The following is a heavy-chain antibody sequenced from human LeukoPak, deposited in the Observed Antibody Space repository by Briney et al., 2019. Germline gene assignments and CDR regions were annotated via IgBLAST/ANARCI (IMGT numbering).Heavy chain of an antibody. CDR2: IIPIFGTA. V-gene: IGHV1-69*13. CDR1: GGTFSSYA. CDR3: ARVGDNWNDAVMYYFDY. D-gene: IGHD1-20*01. J-gene: IGHJ4*02. Sequence: SVKVSCKASGGTFSSYAISWVRQAPGQGLEWMGGIIPIFGTANYAQKFQGRVTITADESTSTAYMELSSLRSEDTAVYYCARVGDNWNDAVMYYFDYWGQGTLVTVSS.